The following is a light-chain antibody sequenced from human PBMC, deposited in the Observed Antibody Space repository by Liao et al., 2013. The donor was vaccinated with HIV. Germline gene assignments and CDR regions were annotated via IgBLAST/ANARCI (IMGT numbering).Light chain of an antibody. CDR2: NDS. Sequence: SYVLTQPPSVSVAPGKTARITCGGNNIGSKSVHWYQQKAGQAPVLVIYNDSGRPSGIPERFSGSNSGNTATLTISETQAMDEADYYCQAWDTNTAIFGGGTKLTVL. CDR1: NIGSKS. V-gene: IGLV3-21*01. J-gene: IGLJ2*01. CDR3: QAWDTNTAI.